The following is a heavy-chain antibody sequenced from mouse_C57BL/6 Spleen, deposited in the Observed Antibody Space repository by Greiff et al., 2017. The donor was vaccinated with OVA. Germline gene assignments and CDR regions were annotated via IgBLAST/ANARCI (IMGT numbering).Heavy chain of an antibody. CDR2: IDPEDGDT. CDR3: TTGGITTVPFAY. Sequence: VHVKQSGAELVRPGASVKLSCTASGFNIKDYYMHWVKQRPEQGLEWIGRIDPEDGDTEYAPKFQGKATMTADTSSNTAYLQLSSLTSEDTAVYYCTTGGITTVPFAYWGQGTLVTVSA. D-gene: IGHD1-1*01. CDR1: GFNIKDYY. V-gene: IGHV14-1*01. J-gene: IGHJ3*01.